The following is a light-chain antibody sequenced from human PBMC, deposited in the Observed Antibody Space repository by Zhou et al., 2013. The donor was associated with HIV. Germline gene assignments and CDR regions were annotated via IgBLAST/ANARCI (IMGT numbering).Light chain of an antibody. Sequence: DIQMTQSPSSLSASVGDRVTITCRASQSISNYLNWYQQKPGKAPKLLIYAASSLQSGVPSRFSGSGSGTDFTLTISSLQPEDFATYSCQQLNSYPLTFGGGTKVEIK. CDR2: AAS. J-gene: IGKJ4*01. CDR1: QSISNY. CDR3: QQLNSYPLT. V-gene: IGKV1-39*01.